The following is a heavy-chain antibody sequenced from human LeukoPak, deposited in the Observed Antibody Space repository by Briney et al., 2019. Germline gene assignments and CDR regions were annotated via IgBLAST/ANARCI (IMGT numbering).Heavy chain of an antibody. CDR3: ARGLATTGTGF. D-gene: IGHD6-13*01. Sequence: ASVKVSCKASGGTFSSYAISWVRQAPGQGLEWMGWMNPISGNTGHAQKFQGRVTMTRDTSISTAYMELSSLRSEDTAVYYCARGLATTGTGFWGQGTLVIVSS. J-gene: IGHJ4*02. CDR2: MNPISGNT. CDR1: GGTFSSYA. V-gene: IGHV1-8*02.